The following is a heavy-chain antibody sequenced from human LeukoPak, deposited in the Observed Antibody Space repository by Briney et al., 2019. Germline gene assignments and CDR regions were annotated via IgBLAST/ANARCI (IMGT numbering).Heavy chain of an antibody. J-gene: IGHJ3*02. D-gene: IGHD3-10*01. CDR3: AREWFRKGHAFDI. V-gene: IGHV3-66*02. CDR1: GFTVSSNY. Sequence: KPGGSLRLSCAASGFTVSSNYMSWVRQAPGKGLEWVSVIYSGGSTYYADSVKGRFTISRDNSKNTLYLQMNSLRAEDTAVYYCAREWFRKGHAFDIWGQGTMVTVSS. CDR2: IYSGGST.